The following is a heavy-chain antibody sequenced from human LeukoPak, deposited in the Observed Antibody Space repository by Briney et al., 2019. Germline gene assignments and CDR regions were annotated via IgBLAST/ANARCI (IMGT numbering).Heavy chain of an antibody. Sequence: PPGGSLRLSCAASGFTFSSYGMHWVRQAPGKGLEWVAFIRYDGSDKNYVESVKGRFTISRDNSNNMLYLQMNSLRAEDTAMFYCAKDFAFGGPDSWGQGTLVTVSS. CDR3: AKDFAFGGPDS. CDR1: GFTFSSYG. CDR2: IRYDGSDK. V-gene: IGHV3-30*02. J-gene: IGHJ5*01. D-gene: IGHD3-16*01.